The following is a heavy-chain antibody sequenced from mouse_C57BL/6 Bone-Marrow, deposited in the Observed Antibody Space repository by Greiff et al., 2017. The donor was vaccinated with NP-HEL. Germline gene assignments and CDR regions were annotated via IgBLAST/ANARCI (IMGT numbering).Heavy chain of an antibody. CDR2: IRLKSDNYAT. D-gene: IGHD2-2*01. CDR3: TGGGLSYYFDY. CDR1: GFTFSNYW. V-gene: IGHV6-3*01. J-gene: IGHJ2*01. Sequence: EVKLMESGGGLVQPGGSMKLSCVASGFTFSNYWMNWVRQSPEKGLEWVAQIRLKSDNYATHYAESVKGRFTISRDDSKSSVYRQMNNLRAEDTGIYYCTGGGLSYYFDYWGQGTTLTVSS.